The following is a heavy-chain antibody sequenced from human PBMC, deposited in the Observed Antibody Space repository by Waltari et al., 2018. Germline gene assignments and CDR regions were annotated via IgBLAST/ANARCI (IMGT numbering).Heavy chain of an antibody. CDR2: IYPDDSDT. J-gene: IGHJ5*02. Sequence: EVQLEQSGAEVKKPGESLKISCKDSGYSFTSYWLAWVRPMTGKGLEWMGIIYPDDSDTRYSPSFQGQFTIAADKSVSTAYLQWSSLKASDTAIYYCARHPKYFNGGHWFDPWGQGTLVTVSS. CDR3: ARHPKYFNGGHWFDP. D-gene: IGHD3-10*01. V-gene: IGHV5-51*01. CDR1: GYSFTSYW.